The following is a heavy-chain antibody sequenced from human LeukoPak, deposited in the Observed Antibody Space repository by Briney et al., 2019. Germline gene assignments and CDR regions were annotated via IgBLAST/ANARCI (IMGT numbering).Heavy chain of an antibody. V-gene: IGHV3-30*04. D-gene: IGHD6-19*01. J-gene: IGHJ5*02. Sequence: PGRSLRLSCAASGFTFSSYAMHWVRQAPGKGLEWVAVISYDGSDKYYADSVKGRFTISRDNSKNTLYLQMNSLRAEDTAAYYCAREVIAVAGYWFDPWGQGTLVTVSS. CDR3: AREVIAVAGYWFDP. CDR1: GFTFSSYA. CDR2: ISYDGSDK.